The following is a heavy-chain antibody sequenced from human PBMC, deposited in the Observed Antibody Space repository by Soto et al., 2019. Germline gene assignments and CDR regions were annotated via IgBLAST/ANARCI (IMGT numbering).Heavy chain of an antibody. CDR2: IYYSGST. CDR1: GVSISSYY. Sequence: SLTLSLTCTVSGVSISSYYWIWLLQPPGKGLEWIGYIYYSGSTNYNPSLKSRVTISVNTSKNQFSLKLTSVTATDTAVYYCARALAVAAPWGAFDIWGQGTTVTVSS. J-gene: IGHJ6*02. CDR3: ARALAVAAPWGAFDI. D-gene: IGHD6-19*01. V-gene: IGHV4-59*08.